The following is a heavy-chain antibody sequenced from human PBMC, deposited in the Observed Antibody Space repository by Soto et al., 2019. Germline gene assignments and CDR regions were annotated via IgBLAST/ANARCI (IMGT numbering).Heavy chain of an antibody. D-gene: IGHD6-19*01. CDR3: AKDRSEAVAGDYGMDV. CDR1: GFAFRSYG. Sequence: GGSLRLSCAASGFAFRSYGMHWVRQAPGKGLEWVALILYDGSNKYYSDSVKGRFTISRDNSKSTLNLQMNSLRAEDTAVYYCAKDRSEAVAGDYGMDVWGQGTTVTVSS. V-gene: IGHV3-30*18. J-gene: IGHJ6*02. CDR2: ILYDGSNK.